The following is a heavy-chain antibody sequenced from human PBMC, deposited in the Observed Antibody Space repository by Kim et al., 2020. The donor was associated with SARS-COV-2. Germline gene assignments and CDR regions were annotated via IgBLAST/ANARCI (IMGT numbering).Heavy chain of an antibody. CDR3: ATVAEAGKEVDY. J-gene: IGHJ4*02. V-gene: IGHV3-23*01. CDR1: GFTFNIYA. CDR2: ISGSGGGT. Sequence: GGSLRLSCAASGFTFNIYAMSWVRQAPGKGLEWVSTISGSGGGTYYADSVKGRFTISRDNSKNTVYLQMSSLRAEDTAVYYCATVAEAGKEVDYWGQGTLVTVS. D-gene: IGHD6-13*01.